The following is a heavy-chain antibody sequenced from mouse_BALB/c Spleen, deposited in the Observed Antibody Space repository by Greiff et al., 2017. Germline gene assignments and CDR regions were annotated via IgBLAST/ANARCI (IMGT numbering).Heavy chain of an antibody. CDR1: GYTFTDYE. CDR2: IDPETGGT. CDR3: TRGDYGSGFAY. V-gene: IGHV1-15*01. J-gene: IGHJ3*01. D-gene: IGHD1-1*01. Sequence: VQLQQSGAELVRPGASVTLSCKASGYTFTDYEMHWVKQTPVHGLEWIGAIDPETGGTAYNQKFKGKATLTADKSSSTAYMELRSLTSEDSAVYYCTRGDYGSGFAYWGQGTLVTVSA.